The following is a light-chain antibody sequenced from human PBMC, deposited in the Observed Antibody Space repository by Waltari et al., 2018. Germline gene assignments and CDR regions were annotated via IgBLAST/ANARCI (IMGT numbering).Light chain of an antibody. J-gene: IGLJ2*01. Sequence: SYVMTQPPSVSVAPGKAARISCGGNSRGSRSVHGYQQKPGQAPVLVIYYDSDRPSGIPERISGSKSGNTATLTISRVEAGDEAAYYCQLWESGSDRVVFGGGTKLTVL. CDR3: QLWESGSDRVV. V-gene: IGLV3-21*01. CDR1: SRGSRS. CDR2: YDS.